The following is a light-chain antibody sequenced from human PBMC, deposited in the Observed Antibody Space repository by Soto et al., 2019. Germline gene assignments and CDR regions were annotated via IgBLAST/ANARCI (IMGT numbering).Light chain of an antibody. CDR3: SSYTSTSTYV. J-gene: IGLJ1*01. V-gene: IGLV2-14*01. CDR2: HVS. CDR1: SSDVGGYNY. Sequence: QSVLTQPASVSGSPGQSITISCTGTSSDVGGYNYVSWYQQYPGKAPKLMIYHVSNRPSGVSNRFSGSKSGNSASLTISGLQPEDEADYYSSSYTSTSTYVFGTGTKVTVL.